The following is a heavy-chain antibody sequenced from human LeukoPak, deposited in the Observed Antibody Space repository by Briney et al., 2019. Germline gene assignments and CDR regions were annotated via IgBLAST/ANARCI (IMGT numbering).Heavy chain of an antibody. V-gene: IGHV4-4*07. CDR2: IYSSGST. D-gene: IGHD6-13*01. CDR1: GGSISSYY. J-gene: IGHJ4*02. Sequence: SETLSLTCTVSGGSISSYYWSWIRQPAGKGLEWIGRIYSSGSTNYSPSLQSRVTISVDKSKNQFSLKVSSVTAADTAVYYRARGSSSSTEFDYWGQGTLVTVSS. CDR3: ARGSSSSTEFDY.